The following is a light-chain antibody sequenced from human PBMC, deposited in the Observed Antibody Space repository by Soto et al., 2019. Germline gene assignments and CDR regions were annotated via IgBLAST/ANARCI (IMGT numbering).Light chain of an antibody. Sequence: EIVLTQSPGTLSLSPGERATLSCRASQSVVTNSLAGYQQKPGQAPRLIIYGASNRATGIPDRFSGRGSGTDFTLTIRRLEXXXXAGYYWHHYGGPRWTFGQGTKVEIK. V-gene: IGKV3-20*01. CDR2: GAS. CDR3: HHYGGPRWT. CDR1: QSVVTNS. J-gene: IGKJ1*01.